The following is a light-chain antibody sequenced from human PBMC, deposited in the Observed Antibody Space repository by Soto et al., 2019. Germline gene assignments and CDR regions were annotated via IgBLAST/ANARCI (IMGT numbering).Light chain of an antibody. V-gene: IGKV3-20*01. CDR1: QSVSSSY. CDR3: QQYGSSPPSWT. Sequence: ETVLTQSPGTLSLSPGERATLSCRASQSVSSSYLAWYQQKPGQAPRLLIYGASSRATGIPDRFSGSGSGTDFTLTISRLVPEDFAVYYCQQYGSSPPSWTFGQGTKVEIK. CDR2: GAS. J-gene: IGKJ1*01.